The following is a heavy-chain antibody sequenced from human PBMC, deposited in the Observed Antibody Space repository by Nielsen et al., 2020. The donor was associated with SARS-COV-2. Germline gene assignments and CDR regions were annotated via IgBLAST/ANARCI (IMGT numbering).Heavy chain of an antibody. CDR2: INPNSGGT. J-gene: IGHJ3*02. Sequence: ASVKVSCKASGYTFTGYYMHWVRQAPGQGLEWMGWINPNSGGTNYAQKFQGRVTMTRDTSISTAYMELSRLRSDDTAVYYCARSCMRYDYVWGYPVLAGNDAFDIWGQGTMVTVSS. CDR1: GYTFTGYY. CDR3: ARSCMRYDYVWGYPVLAGNDAFDI. V-gene: IGHV1-2*02. D-gene: IGHD3-16*01.